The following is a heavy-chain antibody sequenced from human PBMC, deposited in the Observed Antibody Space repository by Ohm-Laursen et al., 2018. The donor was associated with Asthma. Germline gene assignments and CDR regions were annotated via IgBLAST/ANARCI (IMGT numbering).Heavy chain of an antibody. J-gene: IGHJ4*02. V-gene: IGHV4-4*03. CDR3: VRHRAYSFDF. Sequence: PGTLSLTCTVSGASVSNDNWWSWVRQPPGKGLEWCGEIYHSGFTNYRPSLQSRVAMFVYKSENRFSMRLTAVNAADTAVYYCVRHRAYSFDFWGQGIMVTVSS. D-gene: IGHD2-21*01. CDR1: GASVSNDNW. CDR2: IYHSGFT.